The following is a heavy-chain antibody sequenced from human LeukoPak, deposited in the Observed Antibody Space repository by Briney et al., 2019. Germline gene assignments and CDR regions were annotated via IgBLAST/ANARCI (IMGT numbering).Heavy chain of an antibody. V-gene: IGHV3-21*01. CDR2: ISSNSSYI. D-gene: IGHD1-14*01. CDR1: GFTFSIYS. CDR3: ARDTDGPPDFDY. Sequence: GGSLRLSCAASGFTFSIYSMNGVRQAPGKGLEAVSSISSNSSYIYYADSVKGRFTISRDNAKNSLYLQMNSLRAEDTAVYYCARDTDGPPDFDYWGQGTLVTVSS. J-gene: IGHJ4*02.